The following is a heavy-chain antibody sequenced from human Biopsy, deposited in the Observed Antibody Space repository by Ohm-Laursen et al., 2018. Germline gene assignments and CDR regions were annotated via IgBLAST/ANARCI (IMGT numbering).Heavy chain of an antibody. J-gene: IGHJ5*01. CDR2: ITSSGGST. CDR3: AKQGATILSSFDS. Sequence: GSLRLSCAASGFTFSNYAMSWVRQAPGKGLEWVSTITSSGGSTYFADSVKGRSTISRDNSKNRLYLQMNSLRGEDTAVYYCAKQGATILSSFDSWGQGTLVTVSS. CDR1: GFTFSNYA. V-gene: IGHV3-23*01. D-gene: IGHD3-9*01.